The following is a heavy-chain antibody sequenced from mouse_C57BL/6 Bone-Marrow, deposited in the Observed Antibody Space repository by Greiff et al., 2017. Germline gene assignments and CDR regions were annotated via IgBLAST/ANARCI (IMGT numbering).Heavy chain of an antibody. CDR1: GYTFTSYW. V-gene: IGHV1-74*01. D-gene: IGHD2-4*01. CDR3: AIGVYYDYGRGAMDY. Sequence: QVQLKQPGAELVKPGASVKVSCKASGYTFTSYWMHWVKQRPGQGLEWIGRIHPSDSDTNYNQKFKGKATLTVDKSSSTAYMQLSSLTSEDSAVYYCAIGVYYDYGRGAMDYWGQGTSVTVSS. CDR2: IHPSDSDT. J-gene: IGHJ4*01.